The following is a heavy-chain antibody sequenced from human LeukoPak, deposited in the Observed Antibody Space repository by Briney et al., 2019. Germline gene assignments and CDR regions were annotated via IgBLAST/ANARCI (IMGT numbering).Heavy chain of an antibody. V-gene: IGHV3-30*03. CDR1: GFTFSSYG. CDR2: ISYDGSNK. Sequence: TGRSLRLSCAASGFTFSSYGMHWVRQAPGKGLEWVAVISYDGSNKYYADSVKGRFTISRDNSKNTLYLQMSSLRADDTAVYYCARKFNSDISEYWFEFDHWGLGTLVTVSS. CDR3: ARKFNSDISEYWFEFDH. D-gene: IGHD3-22*01. J-gene: IGHJ4*01.